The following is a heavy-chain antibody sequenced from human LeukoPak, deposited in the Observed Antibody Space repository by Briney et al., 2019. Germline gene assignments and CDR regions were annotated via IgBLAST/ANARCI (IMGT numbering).Heavy chain of an antibody. CDR3: TRDHNNVFDY. CDR1: GIIYGYYA. V-gene: IGHV3-49*04. J-gene: IGHJ4*02. Sequence: GGSLRLSCPAPGIIYGYYAGSLVRQAPGKGLEWVSFIRVKAFGRTTEYAASVKGRFTISRDDSKNIAYLQMNSLKTEDTAVYFCTRDHNNVFDYWGQGTLVTVSS. D-gene: IGHD1-14*01. CDR2: IRVKAFGRTT.